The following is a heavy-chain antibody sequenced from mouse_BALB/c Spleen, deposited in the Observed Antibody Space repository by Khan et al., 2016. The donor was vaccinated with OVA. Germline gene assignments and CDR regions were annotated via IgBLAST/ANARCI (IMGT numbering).Heavy chain of an antibody. J-gene: IGHJ4*01. CDR2: ISTYTGEP. CDR1: GYTFTNYG. Sequence: LVESGPELKKPGETVKISCKASGYTFTNYGMNWVKQAPGKALKWMGWISTYTGEPTYADDFKGRFAFSLETAARTACFQINNLKNEDTATYFCTRPRHFSYVLVYWGQGTSVTVSS. CDR3: TRPRHFSYVLVY. D-gene: IGHD6-1*01. V-gene: IGHV9-3-1*01.